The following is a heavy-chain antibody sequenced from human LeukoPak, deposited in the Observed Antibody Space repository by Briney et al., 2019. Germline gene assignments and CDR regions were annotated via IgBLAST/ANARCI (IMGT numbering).Heavy chain of an antibody. D-gene: IGHD3-22*01. CDR2: ISSSSSYI. J-gene: IGHJ4*02. CDR3: ARDYEIY. CDR1: GIPFSSDS. V-gene: IGHV3-21*01. Sequence: GSPRLSSSASGIPFSSDSMNLVRQAAGKRLEWVSSISSSSSYIYCGDSVKGRFTISRDNAKDSLYLQTNSLRAEDTAVYCCARDYEIYWGQGTLVSVFS.